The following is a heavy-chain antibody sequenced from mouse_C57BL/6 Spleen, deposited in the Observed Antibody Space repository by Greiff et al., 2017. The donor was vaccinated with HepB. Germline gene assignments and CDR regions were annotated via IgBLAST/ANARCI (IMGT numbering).Heavy chain of an antibody. J-gene: IGHJ3*01. Sequence: EVQVVESGGGLVQPKGSLKLSCAASGFSFNTYAMNWVRQAPGKGLEWVARIRSKSNNYATYYADSVKDRFTISRDDSESMLYLQMNNLKTEDTAMYYCVSPYDYDDVPSFAYWGQGTLVTVSA. CDR1: GFSFNTYA. V-gene: IGHV10-1*01. CDR3: VSPYDYDDVPSFAY. CDR2: IRSKSNNYAT. D-gene: IGHD2-4*01.